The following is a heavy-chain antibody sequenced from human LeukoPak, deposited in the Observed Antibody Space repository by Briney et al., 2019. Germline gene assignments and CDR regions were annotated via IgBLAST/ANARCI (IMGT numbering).Heavy chain of an antibody. CDR3: AKSIAAAGAMRDNWFDP. Sequence: PGRSLRLSCAASGFTFSSYWMHWVRQAPGKGLVWVSRVNGDGSSTTYADSVKGRFTISRDNVKNTLYLQMNNLRVEDTAVYYCAKSIAAAGAMRDNWFDPWGQGTLVTVSS. CDR2: VNGDGSST. J-gene: IGHJ5*02. CDR1: GFTFSSYW. D-gene: IGHD6-25*01. V-gene: IGHV3-74*01.